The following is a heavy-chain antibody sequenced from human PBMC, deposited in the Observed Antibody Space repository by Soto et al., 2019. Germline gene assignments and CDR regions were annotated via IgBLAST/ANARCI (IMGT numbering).Heavy chain of an antibody. CDR1: GFTFSSYA. D-gene: IGHD3-16*01. Sequence: PGGSLRLSCAASGFTFSSYAMSWVRQAPGKGLEWVSAISGSGGSTYYADSVKGRFTISRDNSKNTLYLQMNSLRAEDTAVYYCASLWVLGETGFDYWGQGTLVTVSS. CDR2: ISGSGGST. J-gene: IGHJ4*02. V-gene: IGHV3-23*01. CDR3: ASLWVLGETGFDY.